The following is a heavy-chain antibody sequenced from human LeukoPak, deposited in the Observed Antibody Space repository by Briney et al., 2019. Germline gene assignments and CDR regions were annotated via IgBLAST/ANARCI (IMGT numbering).Heavy chain of an antibody. Sequence: SETLSLIWTVSGGSISSYYWSWVRQPAGKGLEWVGRIVASGNTNYNPSLKGRVTMTVDTCKNQFSLNLSSVTAADTAVYYCARGRGSSWYYFDSWGQGTLVTVSS. D-gene: IGHD6-13*01. J-gene: IGHJ4*02. CDR1: GGSISSYY. CDR2: IVASGNT. CDR3: ARGRGSSWYYFDS. V-gene: IGHV4-4*07.